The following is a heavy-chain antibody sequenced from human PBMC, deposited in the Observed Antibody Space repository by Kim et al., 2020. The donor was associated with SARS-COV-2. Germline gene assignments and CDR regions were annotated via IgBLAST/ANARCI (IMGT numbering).Heavy chain of an antibody. CDR3: AKVRRATPYYGMDV. D-gene: IGHD1-26*01. CDR1: GFTFDDYA. CDR2: ISWNSGSI. V-gene: IGHV3-9*01. Sequence: GGSLRLSCAASGFTFDDYAMHWVRQAPGKGLEWVSGISWNSGSIGYADSVKGRFTISRDNAKNSLYLQMNSLRAEDTALYYCAKVRRATPYYGMDVWGQGTTVTVSS. J-gene: IGHJ6*02.